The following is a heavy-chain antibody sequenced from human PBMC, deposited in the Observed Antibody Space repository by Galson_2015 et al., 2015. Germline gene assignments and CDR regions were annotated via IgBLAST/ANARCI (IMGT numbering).Heavy chain of an antibody. V-gene: IGHV1-69*06. CDR2: ITPLFGTP. J-gene: IGHJ4*02. Sequence: SVKVSCKASGGSFITYAISRVRQAPAQGLEWMGGITPLFGTPNYAQEFQDRVTITADKSTSTVYLEVSSLRSEDTAVYYCARASQDCSRASCPYNYWGQGTLVIVSS. D-gene: IGHD2-2*01. CDR1: GGSFITYA. CDR3: ARASQDCSRASCPYNY.